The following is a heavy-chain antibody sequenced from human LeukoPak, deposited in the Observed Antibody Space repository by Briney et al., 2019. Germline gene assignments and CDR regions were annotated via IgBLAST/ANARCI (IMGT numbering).Heavy chain of an antibody. V-gene: IGHV4-4*07. D-gene: IGHD6-19*01. Sequence: PAETLSLTCTVSGVSMRSYYWSWLRQPAGKGVEWVGRVYTTGNTKYNPSLQSRVDMSVDTSKKQFALKLYSVTAADTAVYYCARGGYSTGWSSFDYWGQGPLLTVSS. CDR1: GVSMRSYY. J-gene: IGHJ4*02. CDR2: VYTTGNT. CDR3: ARGGYSTGWSSFDY.